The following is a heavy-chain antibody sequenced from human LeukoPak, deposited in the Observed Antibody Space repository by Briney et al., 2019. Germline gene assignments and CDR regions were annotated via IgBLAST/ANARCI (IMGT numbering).Heavy chain of an antibody. V-gene: IGHV3-64*01. CDR3: ARDSGNGDYRTLDY. J-gene: IGHJ4*02. Sequence: GGSLRLSCAASGFTFSSYAMHWVRQAPGKGLEYVSAISSNGGSTYYANSVKGRFTISRDNSKNTLYLQMGSVRAEDMAVYYCARDSGNGDYRTLDYWGQGTLVTVSS. CDR1: GFTFSSYA. CDR2: ISSNGGST. D-gene: IGHD4-17*01.